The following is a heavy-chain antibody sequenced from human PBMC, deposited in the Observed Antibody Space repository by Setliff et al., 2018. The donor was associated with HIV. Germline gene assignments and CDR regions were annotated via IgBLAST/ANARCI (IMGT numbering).Heavy chain of an antibody. CDR2: FVPEHSET. CDR1: GYTLTELS. CDR3: ARRITGLDAFDI. D-gene: IGHD2-8*02. J-gene: IGHJ3*02. V-gene: IGHV1-24*01. Sequence: ASVKVSCKVSGYTLTELSIHWVRQAPGKGLEWMGGFVPEHSETIYAQKFQGRVTMTEDTSTDTAFMELSGLRSEDTAVYYCARRITGLDAFDIWGQGTMVTVS.